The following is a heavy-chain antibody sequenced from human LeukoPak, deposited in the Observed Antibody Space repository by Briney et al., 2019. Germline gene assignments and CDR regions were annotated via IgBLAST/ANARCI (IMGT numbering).Heavy chain of an antibody. J-gene: IGHJ4*02. Sequence: GASLQISCKGSGSSFTNYWIAWVRQLPGKGLEWMGVFYPGDSDTRYSPSFQGQVTISADKSISTAYLQWSNLKASDSAIYYCARTGSNWSYLYWGQGTLVTVPS. D-gene: IGHD6-13*01. CDR2: FYPGDSDT. CDR1: GSSFTNYW. V-gene: IGHV5-51*01. CDR3: ARTGSNWSYLY.